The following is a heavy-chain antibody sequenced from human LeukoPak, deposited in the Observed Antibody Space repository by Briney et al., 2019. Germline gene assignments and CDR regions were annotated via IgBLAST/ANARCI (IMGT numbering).Heavy chain of an antibody. V-gene: IGHV4-34*12. CDR3: ARQVPGYFDL. CDR1: GGSFSGYY. J-gene: IGHJ2*01. CDR2: IFYRGDT. Sequence: SETLSLTCAVYGGSFSGYYWDWIRQPPGESPQWIGSIFYRGDTYYNPALQSRVTISVDTSKNQFSLNLTSVTAADTAVYYCARQVPGYFDLWGRGTLVSVSS.